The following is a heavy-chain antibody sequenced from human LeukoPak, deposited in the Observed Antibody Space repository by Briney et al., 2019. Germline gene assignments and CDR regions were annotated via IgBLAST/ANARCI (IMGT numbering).Heavy chain of an antibody. Sequence: GGSLRLSCVVSGFTFSSYAMHWVRQAPGKGLEWEAVMSYDGSNKYHADSVKGRFTIPRDNSKNTLYLQMNSLRAEDTAVYYCASSVAAGHYYYYGMDVWGKGTTVTVSS. J-gene: IGHJ6*04. CDR2: MSYDGSNK. CDR3: ASSVAAGHYYYYGMDV. D-gene: IGHD6-13*01. V-gene: IGHV3-30*04. CDR1: GFTFSSYA.